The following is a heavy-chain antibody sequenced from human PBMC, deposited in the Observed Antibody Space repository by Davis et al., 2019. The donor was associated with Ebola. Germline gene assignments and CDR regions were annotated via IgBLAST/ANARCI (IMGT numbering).Heavy chain of an antibody. CDR1: GFTFSSYG. CDR2: IWYDGSNK. D-gene: IGHD3-3*01. CDR3: ARDNPYYDFWSGYQDY. Sequence: GESLKISCAASGFTFSSYGMHWVRQAPGKGLEWVAVIWYDGSNKYYADSVKGRFTISRDNAKNSLYLQMNSLRAEDTAVYYCARDNPYYDFWSGYQDYWGQGTLVTVSS. V-gene: IGHV3-33*01. J-gene: IGHJ4*02.